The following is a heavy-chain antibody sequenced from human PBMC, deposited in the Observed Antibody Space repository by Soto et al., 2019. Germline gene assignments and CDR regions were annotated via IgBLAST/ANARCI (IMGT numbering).Heavy chain of an antibody. J-gene: IGHJ6*01. CDR3: AREWKQDYYYDGMDV. Sequence: SETLSLTCAVSGYSISSGYYWGWIRQPPGKGLEWVGSVFHSGSAYYNPSLKTRVAISVDTSKNQISLNLRSVTAADTAVYYCAREWKQDYYYDGMDVWGKGPRSPSPQ. D-gene: IGHD1-1*01. CDR2: VFHSGSA. V-gene: IGHV4-38-2*02. CDR1: GYSISSGYY.